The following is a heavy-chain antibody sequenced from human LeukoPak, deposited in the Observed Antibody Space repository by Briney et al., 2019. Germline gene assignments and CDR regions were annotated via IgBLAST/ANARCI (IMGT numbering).Heavy chain of an antibody. CDR2: IYYSGST. Sequence: SETLSLTCTVSGGSISSYCWSWIRQPPGKGLEWIGYIYYSGSTNYNPSLKSRVTISVDTSKNQFSLKLSSVTAADTAVYYCARHSPYYYDSSGISPYYYGMDVWGQGTTVTVSS. V-gene: IGHV4-59*08. J-gene: IGHJ6*02. CDR1: GGSISSYC. D-gene: IGHD3-22*01. CDR3: ARHSPYYYDSSGISPYYYGMDV.